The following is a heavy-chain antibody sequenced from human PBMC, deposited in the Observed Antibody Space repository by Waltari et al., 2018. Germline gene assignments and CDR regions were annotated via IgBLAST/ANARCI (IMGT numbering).Heavy chain of an antibody. V-gene: IGHV3-74*01. CDR3: ARLAGRNAFDI. CDR2: INSDGGST. Sequence: EVQLVESGGGLVQPGGSLRLSCAASGFTFSSYWMHWVRQAPGKGLVWVSRINSDGGSTSYADAVKGRFTISRDNAKNTLYLQMNSLRAEDTAVYYCARLAGRNAFDIWGQGTMVTVSS. CDR1: GFTFSSYW. J-gene: IGHJ3*02.